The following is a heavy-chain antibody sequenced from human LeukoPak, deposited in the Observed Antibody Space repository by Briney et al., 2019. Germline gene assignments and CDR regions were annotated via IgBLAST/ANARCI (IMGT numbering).Heavy chain of an antibody. Sequence: SQTLSLTCTVSRGSISSYYGSWIRQPPGNGLEWIGDIWYSVSTCYNPSPKSRVTISVDTSKNQFSLKLTSVTAADTAVYYCARSYDSRGYFYYGMDVWGQGTTVTVSS. CDR2: IWYSVST. J-gene: IGHJ6*02. V-gene: IGHV4-59*01. CDR3: ARSYDSRGYFYYGMDV. CDR1: RGSISSYY. D-gene: IGHD3-22*01.